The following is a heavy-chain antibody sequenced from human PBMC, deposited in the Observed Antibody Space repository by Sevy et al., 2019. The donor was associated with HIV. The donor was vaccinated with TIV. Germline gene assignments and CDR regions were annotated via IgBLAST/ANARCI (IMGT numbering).Heavy chain of an antibody. V-gene: IGHV1-2*02. D-gene: IGHD1-1*01. CDR1: GSIFSDDY. Sequence: ASVKVSCKTSGSIFSDDYIHWVRQAPGERLEWMGWINSAGTNYAETFQGRVTMTRDASITTAYMELNSLRSDDTATYYCATSANLDTSWFDPWGQGVVVTVSS. J-gene: IGHJ5*02. CDR3: ATSANLDTSWFDP. CDR2: INSAGT.